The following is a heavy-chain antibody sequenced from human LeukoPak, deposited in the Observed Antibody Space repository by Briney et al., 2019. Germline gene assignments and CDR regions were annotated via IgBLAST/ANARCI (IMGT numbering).Heavy chain of an antibody. CDR3: ARGDGDYGWFDP. CDR1: GGSISSYY. D-gene: IGHD4-17*01. Sequence: SETLSLTCTVSGGSISSYYWSWIRQPPGNGLEWIGYIYYSGSTNYNPSLKSRVTISVDTSKNHFSLKLSSVTAADTAVYYCARGDGDYGWFDPWGQGTLVTVSS. J-gene: IGHJ5*02. CDR2: IYYSGST. V-gene: IGHV4-59*01.